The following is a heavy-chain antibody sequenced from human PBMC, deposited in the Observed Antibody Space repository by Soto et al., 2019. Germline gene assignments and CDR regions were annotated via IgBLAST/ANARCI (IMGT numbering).Heavy chain of an antibody. J-gene: IGHJ4*02. CDR3: AKGAAGGDYFDY. D-gene: IGHD6-19*01. Sequence: QVQLVESGGGVVQPGRSLRLSCAASGFTFSSYGMHWVRQAPGKGLEWVAVISYDGSNKYYADSVKGRFTISRDNSKNTLYLQMNSLRAEDTAVYYCAKGAAGGDYFDYWGQGTLVTVSS. V-gene: IGHV3-30*18. CDR2: ISYDGSNK. CDR1: GFTFSSYG.